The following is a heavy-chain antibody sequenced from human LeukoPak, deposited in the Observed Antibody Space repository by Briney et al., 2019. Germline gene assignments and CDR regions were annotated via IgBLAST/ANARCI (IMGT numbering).Heavy chain of an antibody. J-gene: IGHJ5*02. CDR3: ARGASGVYTVTTSWFDP. D-gene: IGHD4-17*01. Sequence: ASVKVSCKASGYTFTGYYMHWVRQAPGQGLEWMGWINPNSGGTNYAQKFQGRATMTRDTFVSTAYMELSRLRSDDTAVYYCARGASGVYTVTTSWFDPWGQGTLVTVSS. CDR2: INPNSGGT. V-gene: IGHV1-2*02. CDR1: GYTFTGYY.